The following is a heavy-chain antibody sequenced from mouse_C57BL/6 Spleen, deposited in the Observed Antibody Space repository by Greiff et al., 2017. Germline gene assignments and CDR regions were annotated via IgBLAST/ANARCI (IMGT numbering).Heavy chain of an antibody. CDR2: IHPNSGST. CDR1: GYTFTSYW. D-gene: IGHD2-2*01. J-gene: IGHJ3*01. CDR3: ASWGYLAWFAY. V-gene: IGHV1-64*01. Sequence: QVQLQQPGAELVKPGASVKLSCKASGYTFTSYWLHWVKQRPGQGLEWIGMIHPNSGSTNYNEKFKSKAPLTVDKSSSTAYMQLSSLTSEDSAVYYCASWGYLAWFAYWGQGTLVTVSA.